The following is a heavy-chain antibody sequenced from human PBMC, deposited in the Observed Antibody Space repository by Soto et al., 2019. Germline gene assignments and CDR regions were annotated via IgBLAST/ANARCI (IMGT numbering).Heavy chain of an antibody. CDR1: GGSISSGGYY. J-gene: IGHJ1*01. CDR3: AIYDSSGSRGFQH. V-gene: IGHV4-31*03. Sequence: SLTCTVSGGSISSGGYYWSWIRQHPVKGLEWIGYIYYSGSTYYNPSLKSRVTISVDTSKNQFSLKLSSVTAADTAVYYCAIYDSSGSRGFQHWGQGTLVTVSS. CDR2: IYYSGST. D-gene: IGHD3-22*01.